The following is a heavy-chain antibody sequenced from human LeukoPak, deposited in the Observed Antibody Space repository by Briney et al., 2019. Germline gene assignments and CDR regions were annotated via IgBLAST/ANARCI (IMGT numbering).Heavy chain of an antibody. CDR3: AKLRPAARPYYLDY. Sequence: GGSLRLSCAASGFTFSSYAMSWVRQAPGKGLEGVSTISGSGSGTYYADSVQGRFTISRDNSKNTLYLQMNSLRAEDTAFYYCAKLRPAARPYYLDYWAREPWSPSPQ. D-gene: IGHD6-6*01. J-gene: IGHJ4*02. CDR1: GFTFSSYA. V-gene: IGHV3-23*01. CDR2: ISGSGSGT.